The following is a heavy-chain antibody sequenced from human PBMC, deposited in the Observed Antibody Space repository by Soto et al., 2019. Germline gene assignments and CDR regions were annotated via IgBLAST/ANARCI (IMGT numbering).Heavy chain of an antibody. CDR3: AHRRNVFSDTVAEFVY. D-gene: IGHD1-26*01. Sequence: QITLKESGPTLVKPTQTLTLTCTFSGFSLKSSGVGVGWIRQPPGKAPEWLALTFWTNDRRYSPSLQNRLTITKDTSKNQVVLTMTNMDPVDTATYYCAHRRNVFSDTVAEFVYWGQGTLVTVSS. V-gene: IGHV2-5*01. CDR1: GFSLKSSGVG. J-gene: IGHJ4*02. CDR2: TFWTNDR.